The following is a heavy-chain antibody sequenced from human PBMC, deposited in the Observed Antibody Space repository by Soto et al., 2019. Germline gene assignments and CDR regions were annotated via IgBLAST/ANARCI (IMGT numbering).Heavy chain of an antibody. CDR3: VRQGIGLLHGLVDV. J-gene: IGHJ6*02. CDR1: SDPTSNHN. V-gene: IGHV4-59*08. D-gene: IGHD3-10*01. Sequence: QVQLQESGPGMVKPSETLSLTCTVSSDPTSNHNWGWIRQTPGKGLEWIGYIYETGSTSYNPSLNSRVTLPLDRSAKQLSLKLSSATAADTAMYHCVRQGIGLLHGLVDVWGRGTTVTVSS. CDR2: IYETGST.